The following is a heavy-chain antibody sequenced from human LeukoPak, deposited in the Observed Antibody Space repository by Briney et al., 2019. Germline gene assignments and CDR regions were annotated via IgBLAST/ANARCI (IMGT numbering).Heavy chain of an antibody. Sequence: SETLSLTCTVSGGSISSYYWSWIRQPPGKGLEWIGYIYYSGSTNYNPSLKSRVTIPVDTSKNQFSLKLSSVTAADTAVYYCARDAYYYGSGSYWSWFDPWGQGTLVTVSS. J-gene: IGHJ5*02. CDR1: GGSISSYY. V-gene: IGHV4-59*01. CDR2: IYYSGST. CDR3: ARDAYYYGSGSYWSWFDP. D-gene: IGHD3-10*01.